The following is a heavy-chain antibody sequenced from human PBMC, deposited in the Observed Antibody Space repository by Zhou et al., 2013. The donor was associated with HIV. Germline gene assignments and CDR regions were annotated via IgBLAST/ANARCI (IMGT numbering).Heavy chain of an antibody. Sequence: QVQLVQSGAEVKKPGSSVKVSCKASGGTFSSYAISWVRQAPGQGLEWMGGIIPIFGTANYAQKFQGRVTITTDESTSTAYMELSSLRSEDTAVYYCARVPGIAAAGPEGSYYYYMDVWGKGTTGHRLL. CDR2: IIPIFGTA. D-gene: IGHD6-13*01. CDR3: ARVPGIAAAGPEGSYYYYMDV. CDR1: GGTFSSYA. J-gene: IGHJ6*03. V-gene: IGHV1-69*05.